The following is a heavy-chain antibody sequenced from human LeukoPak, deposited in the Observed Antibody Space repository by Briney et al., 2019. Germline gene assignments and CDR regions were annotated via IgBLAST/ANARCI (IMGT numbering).Heavy chain of an antibody. V-gene: IGHV3-21*01. CDR1: GFTFSSYN. Sequence: PGGSLRLSCAASGFTFSSYNMNWVRQAPGKGLEWVSSISSSSSYIYYADSVKGRFTISRDNAKASLYLQMNSLRAEDTAVYYCARVSQAGLDYLSSWVAFDYWGQGTLVTVSS. D-gene: IGHD6-13*01. J-gene: IGHJ4*02. CDR3: ARVSQAGLDYLSSWVAFDY. CDR2: ISSSSSYI.